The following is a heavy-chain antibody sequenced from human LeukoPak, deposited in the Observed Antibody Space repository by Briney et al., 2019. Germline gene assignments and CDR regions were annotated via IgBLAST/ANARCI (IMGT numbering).Heavy chain of an antibody. CDR2: ISTSGDST. D-gene: IGHD3-22*01. J-gene: IGHJ4*02. CDR1: GFTFNNYA. Sequence: GGSLRLSCAVSGFTFNNYAMSWVRQAPGKGLEWVSGISTSGDSTYYADSVEGRFTISRDSFKNTLYLQMHNLRAEDTAVYYCARSATMIVVAIGGYWGQGTLVTVSS. CDR3: ARSATMIVVAIGGY. V-gene: IGHV3-23*01.